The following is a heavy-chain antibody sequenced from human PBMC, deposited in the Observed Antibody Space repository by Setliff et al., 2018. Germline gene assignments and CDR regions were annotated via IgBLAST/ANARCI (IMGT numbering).Heavy chain of an antibody. CDR3: ARIRGPTGNCQEAFDI. J-gene: IGHJ3*02. Sequence: SCKASGFTLSEYYMHWIRQSPGKGLEWIGYIYTSGGTNYNPSLKSRVTISVDMSKNQFSLRLNSVTAADTAVYYCARIRGPTGNCQEAFDIWSEGTMVTVSS. V-gene: IGHV4-4*08. CDR2: IYTSGGT. CDR1: GFTLSEYY. D-gene: IGHD1-1*01.